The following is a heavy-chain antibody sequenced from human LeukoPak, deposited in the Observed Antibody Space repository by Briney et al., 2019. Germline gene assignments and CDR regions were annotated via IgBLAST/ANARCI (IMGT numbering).Heavy chain of an antibody. CDR1: GFTFSRYS. V-gene: IGHV3-48*01. J-gene: IGHJ4*02. D-gene: IGHD5-18*01. CDR3: ARRIDTAMVIDY. CDR2: ISSRSGTI. Sequence: GGSLRLSCAASGFTFSRYSMNWVRQAPGKGLEWVSYISSRSGTIYYADSVKGRFTISRDNAKNSLYLQMNSLRAEDTAVYYCARRIDTAMVIDYWGQGALVTVSS.